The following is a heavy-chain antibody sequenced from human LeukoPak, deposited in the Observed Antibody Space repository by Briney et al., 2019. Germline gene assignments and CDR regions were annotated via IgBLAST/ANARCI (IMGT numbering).Heavy chain of an antibody. CDR3: ARRYCTNGVCSYFDY. Sequence: GESLKISCKSSGYRFTSYWIGWVRQMPGKGLEWMGIIYPGDSDTGYSPSFQGQVTISADKSISTAYLQWSSLKASDTAMYYCARRYCTNGVCSYFDYWGQGTLVTVSS. V-gene: IGHV5-51*01. CDR1: GYRFTSYW. CDR2: IYPGDSDT. J-gene: IGHJ4*02. D-gene: IGHD2-8*01.